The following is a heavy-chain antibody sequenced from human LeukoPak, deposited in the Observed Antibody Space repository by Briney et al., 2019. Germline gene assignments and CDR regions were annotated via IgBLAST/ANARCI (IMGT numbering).Heavy chain of an antibody. D-gene: IGHD2-2*01. J-gene: IGHJ5*02. CDR3: VKDQHCSTISCATRTGFDP. CDR1: GFTFSNYA. V-gene: IGHV3-64D*06. Sequence: LPGGSLRLSCSASGFTFSNYAMHWVRQAPGKGLEFVSGISSTGGSTNYPDSVKDRFSISRDNPENTLYLQMTSLRADDTAVYYCVKDQHCSTISCATRTGFDPWGQGTSVTVSS. CDR2: ISSTGGST.